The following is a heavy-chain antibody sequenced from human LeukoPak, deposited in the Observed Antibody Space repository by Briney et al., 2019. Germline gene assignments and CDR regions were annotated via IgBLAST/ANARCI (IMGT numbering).Heavy chain of an antibody. V-gene: IGHV4-34*01. D-gene: IGHD1-1*01. CDR1: GASFRDYY. J-gene: IGHJ4*02. CDR2: INHRGNS. Sequence: PSETLSLACSVSGASFRDYYWTWIRQPPGKGLEWIGEINHRGNSEYNPSLKSRVTISVDTSRRQFSLNLTSVTAADTAVYYCANWNARTHSNDDWGQGTLVTVTS. CDR3: ANWNARTHSNDD.